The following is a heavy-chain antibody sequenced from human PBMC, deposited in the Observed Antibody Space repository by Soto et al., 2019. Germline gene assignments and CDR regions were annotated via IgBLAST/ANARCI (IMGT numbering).Heavy chain of an antibody. CDR2: IIPILGIA. Sequence: GASVKVSCKASGGTFSSYTISWVRQAPGQGLEWMGRIIPILGIANYAQKFQGRVTITADKSTSTAYMELSSLRSEDTAVYYCARALNYLAAAGSFDYWGQGTLVTVSS. D-gene: IGHD6-13*01. J-gene: IGHJ4*02. CDR1: GGTFSSYT. V-gene: IGHV1-69*02. CDR3: ARALNYLAAAGSFDY.